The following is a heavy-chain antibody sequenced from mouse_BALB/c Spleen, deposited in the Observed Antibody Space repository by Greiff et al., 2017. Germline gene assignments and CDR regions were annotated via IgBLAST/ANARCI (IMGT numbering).Heavy chain of an antibody. J-gene: IGHJ1*01. V-gene: IGHV5-6-4*01. CDR2: ISSGGSYT. Sequence: EVMLVESGGGLVKPGGSLKLSCAASGFTFSSYTMSWVRQTPEKRLEWVATISSGGSYTYYPDSVKGRFTISRDNAKNTLYLQMSSLKSEDTAMYYCTRDGGYFDVWGAGTTVTVSS. CDR3: TRDGGYFDV. CDR1: GFTFSSYT.